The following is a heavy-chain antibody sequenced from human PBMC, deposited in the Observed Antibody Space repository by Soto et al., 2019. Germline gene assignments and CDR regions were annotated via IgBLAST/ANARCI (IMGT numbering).Heavy chain of an antibody. D-gene: IGHD6-13*01. J-gene: IGHJ5*02. CDR2: IVPLFGTT. CDR1: GGNFTSYA. V-gene: IGHV1-69*01. Sequence: QVQLVQSGAEVKKPGSSVKVSCKASGGNFTSYAISWVRQAPGQGLEFMGGIVPLFGTTNYAHKFRGRVTITADESTSTVYMELSSLTFEDTAVYYCAKASGRSWYNWFDPWGQGTLVTVST. CDR3: AKASGRSWYNWFDP.